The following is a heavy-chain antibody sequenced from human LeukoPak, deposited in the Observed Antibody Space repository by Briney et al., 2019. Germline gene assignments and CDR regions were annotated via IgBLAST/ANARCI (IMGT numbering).Heavy chain of an antibody. Sequence: GGSLRLSCAASNFTFGSYGMNWVRHVPGKGLQWVAYISYDGSDKYYTDSMKGRFTISRDNAKNTLYLQMNSLRVEDTAMYYRAKDQCSTSSWLACRFFDYWGQGSVVTVSS. J-gene: IGHJ4*02. CDR2: ISYDGSDK. CDR3: AKDQCSTSSWLACRFFDY. CDR1: NFTFGSYG. V-gene: IGHV3-30*02. D-gene: IGHD2-2*01.